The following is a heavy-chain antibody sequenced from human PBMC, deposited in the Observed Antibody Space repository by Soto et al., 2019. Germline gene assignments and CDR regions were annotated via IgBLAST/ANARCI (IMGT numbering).Heavy chain of an antibody. CDR1: GYTFTSYG. J-gene: IGHJ3*02. CDR2: ISAYNGNT. V-gene: IGHV1-18*01. Sequence: ASVKVSCKASGYTFTSYGISWVRQAPGQGLEWMGWISAYNGNTNYAQKLQGRVTMTTDTSTSTAYMELRSLRSDDTAVYYCARLDIVVVVAATPGPRVKLDIWGQGTMVTVSS. CDR3: ARLDIVVVVAATPGPRVKLDI. D-gene: IGHD2-15*01.